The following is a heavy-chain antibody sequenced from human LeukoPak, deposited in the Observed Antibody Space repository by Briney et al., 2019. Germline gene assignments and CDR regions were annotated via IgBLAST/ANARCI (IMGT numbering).Heavy chain of an antibody. V-gene: IGHV4-30-2*01. D-gene: IGHD6-19*01. CDR2: IYHSGST. J-gene: IGHJ5*02. CDR3: ARGRVAVAGTHHNWFDP. Sequence: PSQTLSLTCAVSGGSISSGGYSWRWIRQPPGKGLEWIGYIYHSGSTYYNPSLKSRVTISVDRSKNQFSLKRSSVTAADTAVYYCARGRVAVAGTHHNWFDPWGQGTLATVSS. CDR1: GGSISSGGYS.